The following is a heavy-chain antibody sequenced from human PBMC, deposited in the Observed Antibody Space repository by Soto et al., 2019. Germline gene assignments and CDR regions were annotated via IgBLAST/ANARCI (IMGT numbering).Heavy chain of an antibody. CDR3: VSSRSIFGVVRKYYFDY. D-gene: IGHD3-3*01. J-gene: IGHJ4*02. CDR2: MNPNSGNT. Sequence: ASVKVSCKASGYTFTSYDINWVRQATGQGLEWMGWMNPNSGNTGYAQKFQGRVTMTRNTSISTAYMEMSSLRSEDTAVYYCVSSRSIFGVVRKYYFDYWGQGTLVTVSS. CDR1: GYTFTSYD. V-gene: IGHV1-8*01.